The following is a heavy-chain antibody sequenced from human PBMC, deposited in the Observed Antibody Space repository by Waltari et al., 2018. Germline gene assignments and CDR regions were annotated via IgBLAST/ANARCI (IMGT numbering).Heavy chain of an antibody. CDR3: ARGRPIRGYFDY. J-gene: IGHJ4*02. Sequence: EVQLVESGGGLVKPGGSLRLSCAASGFPFRTYSMNWVRQAPGKGLEWVSSISTSSTYIYYADSVKGRFTISRDNAKNSLYLQMNSLRAEDTAVYYCARGRPIRGYFDYWGQGTLVTVSS. CDR1: GFPFRTYS. D-gene: IGHD2-2*02. CDR2: ISTSSTYI. V-gene: IGHV3-21*01.